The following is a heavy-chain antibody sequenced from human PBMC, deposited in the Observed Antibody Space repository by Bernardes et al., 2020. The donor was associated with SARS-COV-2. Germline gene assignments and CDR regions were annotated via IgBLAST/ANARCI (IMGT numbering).Heavy chain of an antibody. D-gene: IGHD2-2*01. J-gene: IGHJ5*02. V-gene: IGHV3-74*01. CDR3: AIPAAFGNNWFDP. Sequence: GGSLRLSCIASGFTFSGYWMHWVRQAPGKGLVWVSRINSDGSITTYADSVKGRFTISRDNAKNTLYLQMNSLRADDTAVYYCAIPAAFGNNWFDPWGQGTLVTVSS. CDR1: GFTFSGYW. CDR2: INSDGSIT.